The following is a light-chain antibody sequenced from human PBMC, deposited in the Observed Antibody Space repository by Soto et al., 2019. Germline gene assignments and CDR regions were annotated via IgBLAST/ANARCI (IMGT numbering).Light chain of an antibody. Sequence: DIQMTQSPSSLSASVGDRVTITCRASQSIRSSLNWYQQKPEKAPELLIYEASSLQSGVTSRFSGSGSGTDFTLTISSLQPEDFATYYCQQSYTTPFTFGPGTKVDIK. CDR2: EAS. V-gene: IGKV1-39*01. CDR1: QSIRSS. J-gene: IGKJ3*01. CDR3: QQSYTTPFT.